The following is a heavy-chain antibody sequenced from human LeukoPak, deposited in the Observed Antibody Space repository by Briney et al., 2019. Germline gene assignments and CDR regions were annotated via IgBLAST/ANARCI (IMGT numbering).Heavy chain of an antibody. CDR2: IHHSGRA. V-gene: IGHV4-31*03. J-gene: IGHJ4*02. Sequence: PSQTLSLTCTVSGGSISSGAYYWSWIRQHPGKGLEWIGYIHHSGRAYYNPSLKSRVTISVDTSKNQFSLTLSSVTAADTAVSYCARVGGWNFDNWGQGTLVTVSS. D-gene: IGHD3-16*01. CDR3: ARVGGWNFDN. CDR1: GGSISSGAYY.